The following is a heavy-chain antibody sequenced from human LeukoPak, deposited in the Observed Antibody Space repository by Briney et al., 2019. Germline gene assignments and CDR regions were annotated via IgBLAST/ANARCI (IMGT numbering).Heavy chain of an antibody. CDR3: ARERPDAAVALEY. CDR1: GFTFSSYS. J-gene: IGHJ4*02. Sequence: GGSLRLSCAASGFTFSSYSMNWVRQAPGKGLEWVANIKTDGSDKSYVDSVKGRFTISRDNAKNSLYLQMNSLRVGDTAVYYCARERPDAAVALEYWGQGTLVTVSS. V-gene: IGHV3-7*01. D-gene: IGHD6-19*01. CDR2: IKTDGSDK.